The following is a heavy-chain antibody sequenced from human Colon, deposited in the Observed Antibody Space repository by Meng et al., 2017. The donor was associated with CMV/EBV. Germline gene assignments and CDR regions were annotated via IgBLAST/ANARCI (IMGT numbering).Heavy chain of an antibody. CDR2: IHQDGSER. Sequence: GESLKISCAASGFIFNTYWMSWVRQAPGKGLEWVANIHQDGSERYYVDSVKGRFTVSRDNAKISVYLQMDSLRAEDTALYHCAREGPYDNIGFDVWGQGTTVTVSS. J-gene: IGHJ6*02. V-gene: IGHV3-7*03. D-gene: IGHD3-22*01. CDR3: AREGPYDNIGFDV. CDR1: GFIFNTYW.